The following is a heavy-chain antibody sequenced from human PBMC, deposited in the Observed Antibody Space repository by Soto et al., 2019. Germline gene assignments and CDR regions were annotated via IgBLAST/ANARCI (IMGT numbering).Heavy chain of an antibody. J-gene: IGHJ4*02. CDR3: ARERSDYIWGSWQYYFDY. CDR2: IYYSGSA. Sequence: SETLSLTCTVSGGSISTYYWSWIRQPPGKGLEWIGYIYYSGSANYNPSLKSRVTISIDTSKNQFSLKLSSVTAADTAVYYCARERSDYIWGSWQYYFDYWGQGTLVTVSS. V-gene: IGHV4-59*01. CDR1: GGSISTYY. D-gene: IGHD3-16*01.